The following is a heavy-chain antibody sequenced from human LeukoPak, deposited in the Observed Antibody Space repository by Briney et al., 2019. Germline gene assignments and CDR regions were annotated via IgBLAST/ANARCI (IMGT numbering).Heavy chain of an antibody. CDR2: IYYSGST. D-gene: IGHD1-14*01. V-gene: IGHV4-39*01. J-gene: IGHJ4*02. Sequence: GSLRLSCAASGFTFSDYYMSWIRQPPGKGLEWIGSIYYSGSTYYNPSLKSRVTISVDTSKNQFSLKLSSVTAADTAVYYCARQAESVDYWGQGTLVTVSS. CDR3: ARQAESVDY. CDR1: GFTFSDYY.